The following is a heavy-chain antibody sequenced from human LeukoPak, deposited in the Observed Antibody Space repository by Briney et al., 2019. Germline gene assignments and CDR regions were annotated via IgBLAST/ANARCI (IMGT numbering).Heavy chain of an antibody. V-gene: IGHV4-34*01. D-gene: IGHD3-10*01. CDR3: ARRPPSYSDNSGTYYLGGFDY. Sequence: SETLSLTCAVYGGSFSGYYWSWIRQPPGKELEWIGEINHSGSTNYNPSLKSRVTISVDTSKNQFSLNLNSVTAADTAVYYCARRPPSYSDNSGTYYLGGFDYWGQGTLVTVSS. CDR2: INHSGST. J-gene: IGHJ4*02. CDR1: GGSFSGYY.